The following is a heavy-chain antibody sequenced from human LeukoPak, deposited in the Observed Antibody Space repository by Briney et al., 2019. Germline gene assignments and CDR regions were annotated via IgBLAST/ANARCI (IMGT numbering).Heavy chain of an antibody. CDR3: ARGPRIYGSGSYVWGY. CDR1: GGSISSGGYS. V-gene: IGHV4-30-2*01. CDR2: IYHSGST. D-gene: IGHD3-10*01. J-gene: IGHJ4*02. Sequence: SQTLSLTCAVSGGSISSGGYSWSWIRQPPGKGLEWIGYIYHSGSTYYNPSLKSRVTISVDTSKNQFSLKLSSVTAADTAVYYCARGPRIYGSGSYVWGYWGQGTLVTVSS.